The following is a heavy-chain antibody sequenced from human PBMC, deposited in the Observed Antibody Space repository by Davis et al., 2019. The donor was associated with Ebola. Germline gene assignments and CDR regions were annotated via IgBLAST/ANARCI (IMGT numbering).Heavy chain of an antibody. D-gene: IGHD1-1*01. J-gene: IGHJ4*02. CDR3: AKDLWYNFDY. V-gene: IGHV3-30*18. Sequence: GESLKISCAASGFTFNSYGMHWVRQAPGKGLEWLAVISDDGSNKYYADSVKGRFTISRDNSKNTLYLQMNSLRAEDTAVYYCAKDLWYNFDYWGQGTLVTVSS. CDR1: GFTFNSYG. CDR2: ISDDGSNK.